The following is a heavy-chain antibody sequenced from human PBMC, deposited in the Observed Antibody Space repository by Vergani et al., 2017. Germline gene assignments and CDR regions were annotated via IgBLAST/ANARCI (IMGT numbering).Heavy chain of an antibody. J-gene: IGHJ5*02. D-gene: IGHD1-14*01. V-gene: IGHV1-18*01. CDR3: ARSIPDWFDP. CDR1: GYTFTNYG. Sequence: QVQLVQSGAEVKKPGASVKVSCKTSGYTFTNYGISWVRQAPGQGLEWMGWISAYNGDTKYAQKLQGRVTMTRDTSTSTGYMELRSLRSDDTAVYYCARSIPDWFDPWGQGTLVTVSS. CDR2: ISAYNGDT.